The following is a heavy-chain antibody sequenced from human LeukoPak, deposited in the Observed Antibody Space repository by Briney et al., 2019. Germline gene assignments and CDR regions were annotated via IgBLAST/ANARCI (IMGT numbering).Heavy chain of an antibody. Sequence: GASVKVSCKASGYTFTGYYMHWVRQAPGQGLEWMGWINPNSGATNYAQKFQGRVTMTRGTSISTAYMELSRLRSDDTAAYYCARGTMVRGVIDWFDPWGQGTLVTVSS. CDR1: GYTFTGYY. CDR2: INPNSGAT. CDR3: ARGTMVRGVIDWFDP. V-gene: IGHV1-2*02. J-gene: IGHJ5*02. D-gene: IGHD3-10*01.